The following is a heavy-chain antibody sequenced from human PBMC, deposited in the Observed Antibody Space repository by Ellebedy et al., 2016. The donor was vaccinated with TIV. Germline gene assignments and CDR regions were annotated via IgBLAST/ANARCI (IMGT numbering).Heavy chain of an antibody. CDR2: IYYSGST. CDR1: GGSISSSSYY. J-gene: IGHJ4*02. D-gene: IGHD4-17*01. CDR3: ARDCMNDYGVHLPGNY. V-gene: IGHV4-39*07. Sequence: GSLRLXYTVSGGSISSSSYYWGWIRQPPGKGLEWIGSIYYSGSTYYNPSLKSRVTISVDTSKNQFSLKLSSVTAADTAVYYCARDCMNDYGVHLPGNYWGQGTLVTVSS.